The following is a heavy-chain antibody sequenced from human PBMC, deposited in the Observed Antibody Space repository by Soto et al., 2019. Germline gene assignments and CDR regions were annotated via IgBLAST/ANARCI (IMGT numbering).Heavy chain of an antibody. D-gene: IGHD5-18*01. J-gene: IGHJ6*02. Sequence: AGGSLRLSCAASGFTFSSYAMHWVRQAPGKGLEWVAVISYDGSNKYCADSVKGRFTISRDNSKNTLYLQMNSLRAEDTAVYYCARSFLPRIQLWGGYYYYGMDVWGQGTTVTVSS. CDR3: ARSFLPRIQLWGGYYYYGMDV. V-gene: IGHV3-30-3*01. CDR1: GFTFSSYA. CDR2: ISYDGSNK.